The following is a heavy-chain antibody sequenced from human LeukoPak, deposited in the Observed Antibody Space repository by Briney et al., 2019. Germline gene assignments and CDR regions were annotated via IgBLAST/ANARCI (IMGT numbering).Heavy chain of an antibody. V-gene: IGHV5-51*01. Sequence: GESLKISCKGSGYSFTSYWIGWVRQMPGKGLEWMGIIYPGDSDTRYSPSFQGQVTISADKSISTAYLQWSSLKASDTAMYYCARQGGRGTYSSSWYGYWGQGTLVTVSS. J-gene: IGHJ4*02. CDR2: IYPGDSDT. D-gene: IGHD6-13*01. CDR3: ARQGGRGTYSSSWYGY. CDR1: GYSFTSYW.